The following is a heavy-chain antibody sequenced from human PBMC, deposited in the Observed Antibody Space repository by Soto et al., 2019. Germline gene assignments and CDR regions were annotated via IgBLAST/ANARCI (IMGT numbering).Heavy chain of an antibody. CDR1: GFTFSTYW. CDR3: SRDSPYNWHDVFDH. CDR2: IKQDGSEK. D-gene: IGHD1-1*01. J-gene: IGHJ4*02. V-gene: IGHV3-7*01. Sequence: EVQLVESGGGLVQPGGSLRLSCAASGFTFSTYWMSWVRQAPGKGLEWVANIKQDGSEKYYVDSVKGRFTISRDNAKNSLFLQMNSLRAEDTAVYYCSRDSPYNWHDVFDHWGQGILVTVSS.